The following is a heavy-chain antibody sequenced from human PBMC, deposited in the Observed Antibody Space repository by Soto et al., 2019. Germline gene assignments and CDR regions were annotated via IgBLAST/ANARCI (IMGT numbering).Heavy chain of an antibody. V-gene: IGHV3-30*18. J-gene: IGHJ6*02. CDR3: AKDISVNFEYSYGMDV. CDR2: ISYDGSNK. D-gene: IGHD3-3*02. Sequence: QVQLVESGGGVVQPGRSLRLSCAASGFTLSSYGMHWVRQAPGKGLEWVAVISYDGSNKYYADSVKGRFTISRENSKNTLYLQMNSLKAKDTVVYYCAKDISVNFEYSYGMDVWAKGPRSPSP. CDR1: GFTLSSYG.